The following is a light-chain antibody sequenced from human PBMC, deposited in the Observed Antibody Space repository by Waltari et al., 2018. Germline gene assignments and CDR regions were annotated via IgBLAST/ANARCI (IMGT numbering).Light chain of an antibody. Sequence: QSVLTQPPSPPATPGQWVTISCPLSSANIGSNYFYVSQQLPGTSPKLLIYRNNQRPSGVPDRFSGSKSGTSASLAISGLRSEDEADYYCAAWDDSLSGWVFGGGTKLTVL. J-gene: IGLJ3*02. V-gene: IGLV1-47*01. CDR1: SANIGSNY. CDR2: RNN. CDR3: AAWDDSLSGWV.